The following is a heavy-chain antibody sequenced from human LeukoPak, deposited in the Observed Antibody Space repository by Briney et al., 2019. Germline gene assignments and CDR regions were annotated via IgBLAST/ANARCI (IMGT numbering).Heavy chain of an antibody. CDR2: IYYSGST. V-gene: IGHV4-59*01. D-gene: IGHD3-16*02. J-gene: IGHJ3*02. Sequence: SETLSLTCAVYGGSFSGYYWSWIRQPPGKGLEWIGYIYYSGSTNYNPSLKSRVTISVDTSKNQFSLKLSSVTAADTAVYYCARDRQEFGGVIVAHAFDIWGQGTMVTVSS. CDR3: ARDRQEFGGVIVAHAFDI. CDR1: GGSFSGYY.